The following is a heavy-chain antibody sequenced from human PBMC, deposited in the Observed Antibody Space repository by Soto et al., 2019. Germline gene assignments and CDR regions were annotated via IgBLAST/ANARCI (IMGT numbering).Heavy chain of an antibody. V-gene: IGHV4-4*02. D-gene: IGHD3-10*01. Sequence: WETLSLTCAVSGGSISSSNWWSCVRQPPGKGQEWIGEIYHSGSTNYNPSLKSRVTTSVDKSKNQFSLKLSSVTAADTAVYYCARDSGYLANWFDPWGQGTLVTVSS. CDR1: GGSISSSNW. CDR2: IYHSGST. J-gene: IGHJ5*02. CDR3: ARDSGYLANWFDP.